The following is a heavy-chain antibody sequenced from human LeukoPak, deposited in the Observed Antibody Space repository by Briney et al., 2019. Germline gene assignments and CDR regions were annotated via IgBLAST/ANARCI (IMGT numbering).Heavy chain of an antibody. CDR1: GGTFSSYA. CDR3: ATSRMGYSYDLYFDY. V-gene: IGHV1-69*01. J-gene: IGHJ4*02. D-gene: IGHD5-18*01. CDR2: IIPIFGTA. Sequence: SVKVSCKASGGTFSSYAISWVRQAPGQGLEWMGGIIPIFGTANYAQKFQGRVTITADVSTSTAYMELSSLRSEDTAVYYCATSRMGYSYDLYFDYWGQGTLVTVSS.